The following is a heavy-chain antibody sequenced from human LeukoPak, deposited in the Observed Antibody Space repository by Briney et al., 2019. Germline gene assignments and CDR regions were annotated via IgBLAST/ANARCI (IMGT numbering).Heavy chain of an antibody. CDR1: GDSISSYH. J-gene: IGHJ4*02. D-gene: IGHD3-3*01. CDR2: IHTSGST. CDR3: ARQGDFWSGYLGY. V-gene: IGHV4-4*07. Sequence: SETLSLTCTVSGDSISSYHWSWIRQPAGKGLEWIGRIHTSGSTNYNPSLKSRVTISVDTSKNQFSLKLSSVTAADTAVYYCARQGDFWSGYLGYWGQGTLVTVSS.